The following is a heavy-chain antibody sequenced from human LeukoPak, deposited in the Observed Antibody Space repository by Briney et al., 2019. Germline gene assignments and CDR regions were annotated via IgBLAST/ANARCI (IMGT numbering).Heavy chain of an antibody. Sequence: GGSLRPSCAASGFTFNSYSMNWVRQAPGKGLEWASSISGSRSYIYYADSVKGRFTISRDNAKNSLYLQMNSLRAEDDTAVYYCARDDPPLDDFWSGYYIRRNYYYYMDVWGKGTTVTVSS. J-gene: IGHJ6*03. V-gene: IGHV3-21*01. CDR3: ARDDPPLDDFWSGYYIRRNYYYYMDV. D-gene: IGHD3-3*01. CDR2: ISGSRSYI. CDR1: GFTFNSYS.